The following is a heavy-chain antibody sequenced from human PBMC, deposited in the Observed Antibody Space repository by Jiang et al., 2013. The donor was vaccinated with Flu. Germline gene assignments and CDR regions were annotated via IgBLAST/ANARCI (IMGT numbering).Heavy chain of an antibody. Sequence: PGLVKPSETLSLTCTVSGGSIRSNNHFWGWIRQPPGKGLEWIGSIYFSGTTYNNPSLKSRVTISIDTSKDQFSLNLRSVTAADTAVYYCARVFPGYSSSWFSNWFDPWGQGTLVIVSS. J-gene: IGHJ5*02. D-gene: IGHD6-13*01. V-gene: IGHV4-39*07. CDR1: GGSIRSNNHF. CDR3: ARVFPGYSSSWFSNWFDP. CDR2: IYFSGTT.